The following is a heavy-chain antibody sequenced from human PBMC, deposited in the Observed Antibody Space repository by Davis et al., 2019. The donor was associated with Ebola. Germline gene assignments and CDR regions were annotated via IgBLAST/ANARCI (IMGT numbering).Heavy chain of an antibody. CDR1: GYSFTSYW. J-gene: IGHJ4*02. CDR2: IYPGGNSDT. Sequence: GESLKISCKASGYSFTSYWIGWVRQMPGKGLEWMGIIYPGGNSDTRYSPSFQGQVTISVHKSINTAYLQWSSLKAADTAIYYCARHLISYSSSSFFGYWGQGTLVTVSS. D-gene: IGHD6-6*01. CDR3: ARHLISYSSSSFFGY. V-gene: IGHV5-51*01.